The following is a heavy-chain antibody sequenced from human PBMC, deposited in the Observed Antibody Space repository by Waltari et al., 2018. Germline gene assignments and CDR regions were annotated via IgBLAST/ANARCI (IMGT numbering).Heavy chain of an antibody. J-gene: IGHJ4*02. CDR3: TTDQGDSYTFYSFDY. D-gene: IGHD3-16*02. Sequence: EVQLMESGGGLVNPGGSFRLSCAASGFTFSNPWIDWVSQAPGKGLEWIARIKTQSDGGGATYYAAPVTGRVTVSRDDSKNMLYLQMSSLKTEDTAMYYCTTDQGDSYTFYSFDYWGQGTLVTVSS. V-gene: IGHV3-15*01. CDR2: IKTQSDGGGAT. CDR1: GFTFSNPW.